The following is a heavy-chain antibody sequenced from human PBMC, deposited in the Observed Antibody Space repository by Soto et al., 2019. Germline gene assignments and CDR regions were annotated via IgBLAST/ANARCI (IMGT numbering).Heavy chain of an antibody. CDR1: GFTFSNYG. CDR2: IWHDGNNK. V-gene: IGHV3-33*01. D-gene: IGHD1-26*01. Sequence: WGALRLSCAASGFTFSNYGMHWGRQAPGKGLEWVEIIWHDGNNKYYADSVRGRFIISRDNSKNRLYLQMNSLRAEDTAVYYCASDLVGASDSHGLDVWGQGTPVTVSS. J-gene: IGHJ6*02. CDR3: ASDLVGASDSHGLDV.